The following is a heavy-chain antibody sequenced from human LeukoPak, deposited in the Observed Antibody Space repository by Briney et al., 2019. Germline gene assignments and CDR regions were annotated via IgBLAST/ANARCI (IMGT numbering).Heavy chain of an antibody. J-gene: IGHJ5*02. V-gene: IGHV4-59*01. D-gene: IGHD5-18*01. CDR2: IYYSGST. CDR3: ARADGRGYSPRNWFDP. CDR1: GGSISSYY. Sequence: SETLSLTCTVSGGSISSYYWSWIRQPPGKGLEWIGYIYYSGSTNYNPSLKSRVTISVDTSKNQFSLKLSSVTAADTAVYYCARADGRGYSPRNWFDPWGQGTLVSVSS.